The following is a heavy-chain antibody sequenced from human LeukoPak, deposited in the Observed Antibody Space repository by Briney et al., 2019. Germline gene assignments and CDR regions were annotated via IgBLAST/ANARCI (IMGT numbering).Heavy chain of an antibody. Sequence: PGGSLRLSCAASGFAFSSYSMNWVRQVPGKGLEWVSYISSSSTIYYADSVKGRFTISRDNAKNSLYLQMNSLRVEDTANYYCARSGITMVGGVSIGLLAFDIWGQGTMVTVSS. CDR1: GFAFSSYS. D-gene: IGHD3-10*01. V-gene: IGHV3-48*04. CDR3: ARSGITMVGGVSIGLLAFDI. J-gene: IGHJ3*02. CDR2: ISSSSTI.